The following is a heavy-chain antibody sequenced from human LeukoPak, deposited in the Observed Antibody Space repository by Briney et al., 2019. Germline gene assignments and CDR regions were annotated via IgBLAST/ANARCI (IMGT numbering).Heavy chain of an antibody. V-gene: IGHV4-34*01. J-gene: IGHJ4*02. Sequence: SSETLSLTCAVYGGSFSGYYWSWIRQLPGKGLEWIGEINHSGSTNYNPSLKSRVTISVDTSKNQFSLKLSSVTAADTAVYYCARGPIYDFWSGYYRVEPNFDYWGQGTLVTVSS. CDR1: GGSFSGYY. D-gene: IGHD3-3*01. CDR2: INHSGST. CDR3: ARGPIYDFWSGYYRVEPNFDY.